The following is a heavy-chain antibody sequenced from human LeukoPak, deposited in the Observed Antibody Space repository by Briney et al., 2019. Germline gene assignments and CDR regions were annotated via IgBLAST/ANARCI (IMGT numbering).Heavy chain of an antibody. CDR3: AKGLDIVVPYYAMDV. V-gene: IGHV3-30*04. CDR2: ISYDGSNK. CDR1: GFTFSSYA. J-gene: IGHJ6*02. Sequence: GGSLRLSCAASGFTFSSYAMHWVRQAPGKGLEWVAVISYDGSNKYYADSVKGRFTISRDNSKNTLYLQMNSLRAEDTAVYYCAKGLDIVVPYYAMDVWGQGTTVTVSS. D-gene: IGHD2-2*01.